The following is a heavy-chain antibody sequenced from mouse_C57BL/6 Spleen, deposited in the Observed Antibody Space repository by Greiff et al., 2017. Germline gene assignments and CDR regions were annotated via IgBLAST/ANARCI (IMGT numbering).Heavy chain of an antibody. V-gene: IGHV1-66*01. J-gene: IGHJ2*01. Sequence: VQVVESGPELVKPGASVKISCKASGYSFTSYYIHWVKQRPGQGLEWIGWIYPGSGNTKYNEKFKGKATLTADTSSSTAYMQLSSLTSEDSAVYYCARRGGYYFDYWGQGTTLTVSS. CDR2: IYPGSGNT. CDR1: GYSFTSYY. CDR3: ARRGGYYFDY.